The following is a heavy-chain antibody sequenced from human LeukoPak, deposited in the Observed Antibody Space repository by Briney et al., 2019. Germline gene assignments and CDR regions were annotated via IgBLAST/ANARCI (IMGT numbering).Heavy chain of an antibody. Sequence: KPGGSLRLSCAASGFTFSSYSMNWVRQAPGKGLEWVSSISSSSSYIYYADSVKGRFTISRDNSKNTLYLQMNSLRAEDTAVYYCAKDLGHPTVSLDYWGQGTLVTVSS. D-gene: IGHD4-17*01. J-gene: IGHJ4*02. CDR1: GFTFSSYS. V-gene: IGHV3-21*01. CDR2: ISSSSSYI. CDR3: AKDLGHPTVSLDY.